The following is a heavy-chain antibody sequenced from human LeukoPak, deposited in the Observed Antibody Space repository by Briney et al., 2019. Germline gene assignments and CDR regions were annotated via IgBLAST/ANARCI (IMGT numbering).Heavy chain of an antibody. Sequence: PGGSLRLSCAASGFTFSSYWMSWVRQAPGKGLEWVANIKQDGSEKYYVDSVKGRFTISRDNAKNSLYLQMNSLRAEDTAVYYCASATGIAVAGWFDYWGQGTLVTVSS. CDR3: ASATGIAVAGWFDY. CDR1: GFTFSSYW. V-gene: IGHV3-7*01. J-gene: IGHJ4*02. D-gene: IGHD6-19*01. CDR2: IKQDGSEK.